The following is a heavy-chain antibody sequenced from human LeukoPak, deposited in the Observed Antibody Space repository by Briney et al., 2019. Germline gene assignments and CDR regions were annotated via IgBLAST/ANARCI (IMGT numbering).Heavy chain of an antibody. CDR3: ATGAGCGY. Sequence: GGSLRLSCAASGFTFSSYWVTWVRQAPGKGLEWVANIKQDGSERNYVDSVKGRFTISRDNAKNPLYLQMNTLRDEDTAVYYCATGAGCGYWGQGTLVTVSS. J-gene: IGHJ4*02. V-gene: IGHV3-7*03. CDR2: IKQDGSER. CDR1: GFTFSSYW. D-gene: IGHD6-19*01.